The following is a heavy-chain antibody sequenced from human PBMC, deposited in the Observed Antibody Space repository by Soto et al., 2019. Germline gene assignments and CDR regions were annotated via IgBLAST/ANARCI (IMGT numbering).Heavy chain of an antibody. Sequence: ASVKVSCKASGYTFTSYAMHWVRQAPGQRLEWMGWINAGNRNTKYSQKFQGRVTITRDTSASTAYMELSSLRSEHTAVYYCARDRVTIFGVVLYGMDVWGQGTTVT. V-gene: IGHV1-3*01. CDR2: INAGNRNT. J-gene: IGHJ6*02. CDR1: GYTFTSYA. D-gene: IGHD3-3*01. CDR3: ARDRVTIFGVVLYGMDV.